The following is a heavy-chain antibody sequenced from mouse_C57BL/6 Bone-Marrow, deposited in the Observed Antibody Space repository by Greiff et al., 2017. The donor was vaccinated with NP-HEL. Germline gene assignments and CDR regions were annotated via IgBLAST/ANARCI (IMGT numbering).Heavy chain of an antibody. CDR3: AKHEGHYGSSYAWFAY. CDR2: IWGGGSP. D-gene: IGHD1-1*01. V-gene: IGHV2-9*01. Sequence: QVQLKQSGPGLVAPSQSLSITCTVSGFSLTSYGVDWVRQPPGKGLEWLGVIWGGGSPNYNSALISRLSISKDNSKSQVFLKMNSLQTDDTAMYYCAKHEGHYGSSYAWFAYWGQGTLVTVSA. CDR1: GFSLTSYG. J-gene: IGHJ3*01.